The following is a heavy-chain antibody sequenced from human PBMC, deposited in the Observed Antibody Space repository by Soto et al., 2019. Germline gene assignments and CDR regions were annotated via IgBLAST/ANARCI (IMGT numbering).Heavy chain of an antibody. V-gene: IGHV3-30*03. CDR1: GFTFSSYG. D-gene: IGHD1-26*01. CDR3: ATDLIVGATAVHYYDYGMDV. J-gene: IGHJ6*02. CDR2: ISYDGSNK. Sequence: QVQLVESGGGVVQPGRSLRLSCAASGFTFSSYGMHWVRQAPGKGLEWVAVISYDGSNKYYADSVKGRFTISRDNYKSTLYLQMNSLRAEDTAVYYCATDLIVGATAVHYYDYGMDVWGQGTTVTVAS.